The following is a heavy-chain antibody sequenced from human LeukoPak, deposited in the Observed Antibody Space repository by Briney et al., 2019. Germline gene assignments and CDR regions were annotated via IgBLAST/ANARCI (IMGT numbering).Heavy chain of an antibody. CDR1: GGSISTGREY. J-gene: IGHJ4*02. CDR2: VYATGST. D-gene: IGHD2-2*01. CDR3: ARGVPAAMDY. Sequence: PSQTLSLTCTVSGGSISTGREYWSWIRQPAGKGLEWIGRVYATGSTNYNPSLKSRVTMSVDTSKNQFSLKLSSVTAADTAVYYCARGVPAAMDYWGQGTLVTVSS. V-gene: IGHV4-61*02.